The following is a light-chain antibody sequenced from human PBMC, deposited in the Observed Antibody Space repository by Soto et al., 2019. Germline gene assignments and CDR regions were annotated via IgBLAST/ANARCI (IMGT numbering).Light chain of an antibody. CDR3: ISYAGTAYV. CDR1: SSDVGGYNY. Sequence: QSVRTQPPSASGSAGQSVTISCTGTSSDVGGYNYVSWYQQYPGKVPKLIIYEVSERPSGVPDRFSGPKSGNTASLTVSGLQPEDEADYYGISYAGTAYVFGTGTKVTVL. J-gene: IGLJ1*01. CDR2: EVS. V-gene: IGLV2-8*01.